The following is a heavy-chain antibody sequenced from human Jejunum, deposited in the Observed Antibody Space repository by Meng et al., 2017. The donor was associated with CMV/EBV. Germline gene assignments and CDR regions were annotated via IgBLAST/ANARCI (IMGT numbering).Heavy chain of an antibody. D-gene: IGHD6-13*01. CDR2: TFSSGST. CDR1: GFSASSNY. CDR3: ARRCPYSSSCYDY. J-gene: IGHJ4*02. V-gene: IGHV3-53*01. Sequence: SCSASGFSASSNYMNWVRQAPGKGLEWVSLTFSSGSTFYSGSVKGRFTISRDTSKNTLILQMSSLRADDTAVYFCARRCPYSSSCYDYWGQGTLVTVSS.